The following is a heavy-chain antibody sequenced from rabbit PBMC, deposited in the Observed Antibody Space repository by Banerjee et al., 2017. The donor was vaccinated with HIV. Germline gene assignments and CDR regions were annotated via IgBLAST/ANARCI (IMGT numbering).Heavy chain of an antibody. CDR3: ARFVSGRGDYDL. CDR1: GFSFSSSYW. V-gene: IGHV1S47*01. CDR2: INNGDGST. D-gene: IGHD1-1*01. J-gene: IGHJ4*01. Sequence: QEQLEESGGDLVKPEGSLTLTCTASGFSFSSSYWICWVRQAPVTGLEWIGCINNGDGSTYYANWVNGRFTISRSTSLNTVTLQMTSLTAADTATYFCARFVSGRGDYDLWGPGTLVT.